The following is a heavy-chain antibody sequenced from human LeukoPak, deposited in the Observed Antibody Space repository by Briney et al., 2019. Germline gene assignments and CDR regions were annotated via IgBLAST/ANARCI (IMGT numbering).Heavy chain of an antibody. CDR1: GFTFSSYA. Sequence: TGGSLRLSCAASGFTFSSYAFHWVRQAPGKGLEYVSSITSNEGSTYYANSVKGRFTISRDNAKNTLYLQMDSLRAEDMAVYYCAKRSSESYYYDYWGQGTLVTVSS. CDR2: ITSNEGST. D-gene: IGHD3-10*01. CDR3: AKRSSESYYYDY. J-gene: IGHJ4*02. V-gene: IGHV3-64*01.